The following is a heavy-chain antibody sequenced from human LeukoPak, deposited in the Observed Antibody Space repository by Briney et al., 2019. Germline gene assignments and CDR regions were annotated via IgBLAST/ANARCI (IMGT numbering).Heavy chain of an antibody. D-gene: IGHD2/OR15-2a*01. J-gene: IGHJ4*02. CDR2: ISTYNVNT. CDR1: GYTFTGFG. CDR3: ARERGRVVIDYFDY. V-gene: IGHV1-18*01. Sequence: ASVKVSCKASGYTFTGFGISWVRQAPGQGLEWMGWISTYNVNTNYAQKFQGRVTMTTDTSTSTAYMELRSLRSDDTAVYYCARERGRVVIDYFDYWGQGTLVTASS.